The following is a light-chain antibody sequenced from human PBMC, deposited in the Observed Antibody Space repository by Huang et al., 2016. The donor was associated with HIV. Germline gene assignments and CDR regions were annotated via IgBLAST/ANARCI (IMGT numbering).Light chain of an antibody. J-gene: IGKJ1*01. CDR1: QSVFKN. CDR3: QQYNTSPRT. V-gene: IGKV3-15*01. Sequence: ENLMTQSLSTLSVSPGASATLSCRASQSVFKNLAWYQQKPGQAPKLLIYGSSTRAAGIPASFSGSGSGTDFTLTISSLQSEDFAVYYCQQYNTSPRTFGQGTKVEV. CDR2: GSS.